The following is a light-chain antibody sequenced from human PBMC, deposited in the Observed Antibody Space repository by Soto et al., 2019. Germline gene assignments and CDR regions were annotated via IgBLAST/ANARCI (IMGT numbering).Light chain of an antibody. CDR1: PAIRTA. CDR3: LLDFRYFWA. J-gene: IGKJ1*01. V-gene: IGKV1-6*01. Sequence: AIQLTQYTSSLYSSVCDRVTITCRASPAIRTALGWYQQKPGKVPKLLIYAASILQSGVPSRFSGSGSGTDFTLTISSLQPEDFATYYCLLDFRYFWAFGQGTKVDVK. CDR2: AAS.